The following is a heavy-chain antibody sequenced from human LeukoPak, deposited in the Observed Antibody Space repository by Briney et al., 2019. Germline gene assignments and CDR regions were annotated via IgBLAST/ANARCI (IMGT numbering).Heavy chain of an antibody. D-gene: IGHD3-10*01. Sequence: SQTLSLTCTVSGGXISSYYCSWIRQPPGKGLEWIGYIYYSGSTNYNPSLKSRVTISVDTSKNQFSLKLSSVTAADTAVYYCASPGRYYFQHWGQGTLVTVSS. J-gene: IGHJ1*01. CDR1: GGXISSYY. V-gene: IGHV4-59*08. CDR3: ASPGRYYFQH. CDR2: IYYSGST.